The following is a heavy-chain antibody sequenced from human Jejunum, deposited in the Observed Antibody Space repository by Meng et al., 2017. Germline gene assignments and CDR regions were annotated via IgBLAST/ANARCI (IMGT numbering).Heavy chain of an antibody. D-gene: IGHD2/OR15-2a*01. CDR2: IYFTGTT. V-gene: IGHV4-4*02. Sequence: QVQLQESGPGLVQPSGTLSLTCDVSGGSITTKHWWSWVRQPPGKGLEWSGEIYFTGTTNYNPSLKSRVTMSVDQSKNQVSLKLTSVSAADTAVYLCARGINFYDAAAYSFENYFDHWSQGALVTVSS. CDR1: GGSITTKHW. CDR3: ARGINFYDAAAYSFENYFDH. J-gene: IGHJ4*02.